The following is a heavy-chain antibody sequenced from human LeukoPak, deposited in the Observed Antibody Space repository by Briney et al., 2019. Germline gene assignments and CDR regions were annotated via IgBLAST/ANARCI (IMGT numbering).Heavy chain of an antibody. CDR1: GFTFSNYA. CDR3: ARGPEGAFDI. V-gene: IGHV3-23*01. CDR2: ISSSGGST. Sequence: PGGSLRLSCAASGFTFSNYAMSWVRQAPGKGLEWVSSISSSGGSTFYADSVKGRFTISRDKSKNTLHLQMNSLRAEDTAVYYCARGPEGAFDIWGQGTMVTVSS. D-gene: IGHD1-14*01. J-gene: IGHJ3*02.